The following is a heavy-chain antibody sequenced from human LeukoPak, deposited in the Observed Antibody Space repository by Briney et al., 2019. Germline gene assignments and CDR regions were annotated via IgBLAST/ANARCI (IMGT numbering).Heavy chain of an antibody. D-gene: IGHD6-6*01. CDR1: GYTLTELS. CDR2: FDPEDGVT. CDR3: ATGEHSVGAARYSFDY. Sequence: ASVKVSCKVSGYTLTELSMHWVRQAPGKGLEWMGGFDPEDGVTIYAQKFQGRVTMTEDTSTDTAYMELSSLRSEDTAVYYRATGEHSVGAARYSFDYWGQGTLVTVSS. V-gene: IGHV1-24*01. J-gene: IGHJ4*02.